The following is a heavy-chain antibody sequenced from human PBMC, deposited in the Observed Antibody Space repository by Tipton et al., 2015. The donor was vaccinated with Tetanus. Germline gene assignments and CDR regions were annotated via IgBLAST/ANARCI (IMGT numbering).Heavy chain of an antibody. V-gene: IGHV4-39*02. Sequence: TLSLTCTVSSGSISNSDYSWGWIRQPPGRGLEWIGSVDYSGSTYYSPSLRSRVAISVDTSKNHFSLKLSSVTAADTAVYYCARLSIAATGTYGLTFYYGMDVWGPGTTVTVSS. CDR2: VDYSGST. CDR1: SGSISNSDYS. J-gene: IGHJ6*02. D-gene: IGHD6-13*01. CDR3: ARLSIAATGTYGLTFYYGMDV.